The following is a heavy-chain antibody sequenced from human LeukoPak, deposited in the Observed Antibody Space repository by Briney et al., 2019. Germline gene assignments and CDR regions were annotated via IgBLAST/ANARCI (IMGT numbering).Heavy chain of an antibody. D-gene: IGHD3-10*01. J-gene: IGHJ4*02. CDR2: IYTSGGT. CDR1: GGSISSYY. Sequence: SETLSLTCSVSGGSISSYYWSWIRQPAGKGLEGIGLIYTSGGTNYNPSLKNRVTMSVDTSKNQFSLKLSSVTAADTAVDYCARAGSGALRDWGQGTLVTVSS. V-gene: IGHV4-4*07. CDR3: ARAGSGALRD.